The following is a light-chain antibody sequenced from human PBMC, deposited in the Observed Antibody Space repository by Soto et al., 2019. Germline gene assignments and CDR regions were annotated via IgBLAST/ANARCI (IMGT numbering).Light chain of an antibody. CDR2: AAS. V-gene: IGKV3D-20*02. CDR3: QQRHMWPIT. Sequence: EIVLTQSPDTLSLSPGDSATLSCRASQSVRSSYLAWYQQTPGQTPRLLIYAASSRATGIPDRFSGSGSGTDFSLTISRLEAEDFAVYYCQQRHMWPITFGQGTRLEI. J-gene: IGKJ5*01. CDR1: QSVRSSY.